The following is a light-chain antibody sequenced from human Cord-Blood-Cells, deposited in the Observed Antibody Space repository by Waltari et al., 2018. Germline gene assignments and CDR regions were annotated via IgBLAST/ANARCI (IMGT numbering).Light chain of an antibody. J-gene: IGLJ1*01. Sequence: QSALTQPASVSGSPGQSITISYTGTSSDVGGYNHVSWYQQHPGKAPKLMIYDVSNRPSGVSNGFSGSKSGNTASLTISGLQAEDEADYYCSSYTSSSTYVFGTGTKVTVL. CDR2: DVS. V-gene: IGLV2-14*01. CDR3: SSYTSSSTYV. CDR1: SSDVGGYNH.